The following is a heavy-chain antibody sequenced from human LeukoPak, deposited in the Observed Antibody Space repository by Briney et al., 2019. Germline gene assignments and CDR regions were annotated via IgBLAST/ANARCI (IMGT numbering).Heavy chain of an antibody. CDR2: IYYSGST. J-gene: IGHJ3*02. V-gene: IGHV4-59*01. CDR1: GGSISSYY. CDR3: ARVDREVVDAFDI. Sequence: SETLSLTCTVSGGSISSYYWSWIRQPPGKGLEWIGYIYYSGSTNYNPSLKSRVTISVDTSKNQFSLKLSSVTAADTAVYYCARVDREVVDAFDIWGQGTMVTVSS. D-gene: IGHD2-2*01.